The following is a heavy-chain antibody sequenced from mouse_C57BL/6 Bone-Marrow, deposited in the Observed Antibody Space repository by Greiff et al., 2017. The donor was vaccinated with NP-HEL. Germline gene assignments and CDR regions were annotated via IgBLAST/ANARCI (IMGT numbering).Heavy chain of an antibody. V-gene: IGHV1-50*01. CDR3: AVVATGAMDY. CDR1: GYTFTSYW. J-gene: IGHJ4*01. Sequence: QVQLQQPGAELVKPGASVKLSCKASGYTFTSYWMQWVKQRPGQGLEWIGEIDPSDSYTNYNQKLKGKATLTVDTSSSTAYMQLSSLTSEDSAVYYCAVVATGAMDYWGQGTSVTVSS. D-gene: IGHD1-1*01. CDR2: IDPSDSYT.